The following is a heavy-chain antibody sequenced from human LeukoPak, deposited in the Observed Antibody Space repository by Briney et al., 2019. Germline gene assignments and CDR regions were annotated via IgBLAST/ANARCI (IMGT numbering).Heavy chain of an antibody. CDR1: GGFISSSSFY. D-gene: IGHD3-10*01. Sequence: SETLSLTCTVSGGFISSSSFYWGWLRQSPGKGLEWIGSIYYSGSTYYNPSLKSRLTISVDTSKNQLSLKLSSVTAADTAVYYCARNVSLVWGRRGWFDPWGQGTLVTVSS. CDR3: ARNVSLVWGRRGWFDP. J-gene: IGHJ5*02. V-gene: IGHV4-39*01. CDR2: IYYSGST.